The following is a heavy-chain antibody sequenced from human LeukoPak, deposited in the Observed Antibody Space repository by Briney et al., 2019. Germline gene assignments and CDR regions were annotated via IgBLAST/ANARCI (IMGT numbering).Heavy chain of an antibody. V-gene: IGHV4-34*01. J-gene: IGHJ5*02. CDR3: ARDPGGIEVRLLKFDP. CDR1: GGSFSGYY. Sequence: PSETLSLTCAVYGGSFSGYYWSWIRQPPGKGLEWIGEINHSGSTNYNPSLKSRVTISVDTSKNQFSLKLSSVTAADTAVYYCARDPGGIEVRLLKFDPWGQGTLVTVSS. CDR2: INHSGST. D-gene: IGHD6-6*01.